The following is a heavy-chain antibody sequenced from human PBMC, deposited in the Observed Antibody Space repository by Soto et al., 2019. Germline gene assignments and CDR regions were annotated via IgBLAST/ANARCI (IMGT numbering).Heavy chain of an antibody. D-gene: IGHD3-10*01. Sequence: SETLSLTCTVCSSSISSYYWSWIRQPPGKRLEWIGYIYYSGSTNYNPSLKSRVTISVDTSKNQFSLKLSSVTAADTAVYYCARLRAGGGYYGSGSYYSTNYYYYGMDVWGQGTTVT. J-gene: IGHJ6*02. CDR1: SSSISSYY. CDR3: ARLRAGGGYYGSGSYYSTNYYYYGMDV. CDR2: IYYSGST. V-gene: IGHV4-59*08.